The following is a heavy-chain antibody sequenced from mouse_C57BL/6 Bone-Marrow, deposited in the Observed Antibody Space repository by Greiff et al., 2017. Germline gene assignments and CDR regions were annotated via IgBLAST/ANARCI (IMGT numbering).Heavy chain of an antibody. CDR1: GYAFSSSW. J-gene: IGHJ3*01. Sequence: VQLQESGPELVKPGASVKISCKASGYAFSSSWMNWVKQRPGKGIEWIGRIYPGDGDTNYNGKFKGKATLTADKSSSTAYMPLSSLTSEDSAVYFCASPIYYYGSTWFAYWGQGTLVTVSA. D-gene: IGHD1-1*01. CDR3: ASPIYYYGSTWFAY. V-gene: IGHV1-82*01. CDR2: IYPGDGDT.